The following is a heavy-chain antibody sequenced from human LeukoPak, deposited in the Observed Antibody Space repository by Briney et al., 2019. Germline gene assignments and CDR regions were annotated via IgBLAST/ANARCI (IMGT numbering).Heavy chain of an antibody. CDR2: IYYSGST. CDR1: GASISSYY. V-gene: IGHV4-59*01. Sequence: SETLSLTCTVSGASISSYYWSWIRQPPGKGLEWIGYIYYSGSTNYNPSLKSRVTISVDTSKNQFSLKLSSVTAADTAVYYCARWTYSSGFSGMDVWGQGTTVTVSS. D-gene: IGHD6-19*01. J-gene: IGHJ6*02. CDR3: ARWTYSSGFSGMDV.